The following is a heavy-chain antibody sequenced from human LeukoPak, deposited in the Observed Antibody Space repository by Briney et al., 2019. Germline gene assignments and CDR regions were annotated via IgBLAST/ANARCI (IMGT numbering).Heavy chain of an antibody. CDR3: ARDLRREGY. CDR2: VNGGGSGT. Sequence: GGSLRLSCAASGFTFSSYWMHWVRQAPGKGLVWVSRVNGGGSGTYYADSVKGRFAISRDNAKNTLYLQMNSLRAEDTAVYYCARDLRREGYWGQGTLVTVSS. J-gene: IGHJ4*02. CDR1: GFTFSSYW. V-gene: IGHV3-74*01.